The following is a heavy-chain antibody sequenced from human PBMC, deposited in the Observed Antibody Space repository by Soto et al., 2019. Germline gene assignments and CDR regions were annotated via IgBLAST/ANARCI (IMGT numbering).Heavy chain of an antibody. Sequence: PGGSLRLSCAASGFTFSSYGMHWVRQAPGKGLEWVAVIWYDGSNKYYADSVKGRFTISRDNSKNTLYLQMNSLRAEDTAVYYCAASYDSSGWYFDLWGRGTLVTVSS. D-gene: IGHD3-22*01. V-gene: IGHV3-33*01. CDR2: IWYDGSNK. CDR1: GFTFSSYG. CDR3: AASYDSSGWYFDL. J-gene: IGHJ2*01.